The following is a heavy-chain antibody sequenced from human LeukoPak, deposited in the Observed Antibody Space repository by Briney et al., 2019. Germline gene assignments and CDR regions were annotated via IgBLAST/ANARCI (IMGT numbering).Heavy chain of an antibody. CDR2: ISWDGGST. CDR3: AKDGRGLYYYYMDV. V-gene: IGHV3-43D*03. Sequence: PGGSLRLSCAASGFTFDDYAMHWVRQAPGKGLEWVSLISWDGGSTYYADSVKGRSTISRDNSKNSLYLQMNSLRAEDTALYYCAKDGRGLYYYYMDVWGKGTTVTVSS. D-gene: IGHD3-10*01. J-gene: IGHJ6*03. CDR1: GFTFDDYA.